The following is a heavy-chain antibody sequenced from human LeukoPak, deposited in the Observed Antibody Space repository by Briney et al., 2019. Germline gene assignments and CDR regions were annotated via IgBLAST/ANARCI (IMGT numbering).Heavy chain of an antibody. CDR2: ISGSGVST. V-gene: IGHV3-23*01. Sequence: GGSLRLSCAASGFTFSSYAMTWVRQAPGNGLEWVSGISGSGVSTYYSDSVKGRFTISRDNSKNTLYLQMNSLRVEDTSIYYCARYCNATSCYTGYYYTLDVWGLGTTVTVSS. D-gene: IGHD2-2*02. J-gene: IGHJ6*02. CDR3: ARYCNATSCYTGYYYTLDV. CDR1: GFTFSSYA.